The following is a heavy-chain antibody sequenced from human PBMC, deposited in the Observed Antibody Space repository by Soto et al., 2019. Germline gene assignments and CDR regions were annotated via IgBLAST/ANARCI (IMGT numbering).Heavy chain of an antibody. J-gene: IGHJ6*02. CDR1: GDSVSSNSAA. CDR2: TYYRSKWYN. D-gene: IGHD3-10*01. CDR3: ARGRGYYYGSGSYSPSNYYYYGMDV. Sequence: SQTLSLTCAISGDSVSSNSAAWNWISHSGSRVLEWLGRTYYRSKWYNDYAVSVKSRITINPDTSKNQFSLQLNSVTPEDTAVYYCARGRGYYYGSGSYSPSNYYYYGMDVWGQGTTVTVSS. V-gene: IGHV6-1*01.